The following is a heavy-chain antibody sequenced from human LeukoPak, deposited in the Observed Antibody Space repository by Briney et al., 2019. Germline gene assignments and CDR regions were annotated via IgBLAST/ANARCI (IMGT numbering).Heavy chain of an antibody. J-gene: IGHJ3*02. D-gene: IGHD3-22*01. CDR3: ARDRHFYDSSGYPNDAFDI. CDR2: ISSSGSTI. V-gene: IGHV3-48*03. Sequence: PGGSLRLSCAASGFTFTIYEMNWVRQAPGKGLEWVSYISSSGSTIYYADSVKGRFTISRDNAKNSLYLQMNSLRAEDTAVYYCARDRHFYDSSGYPNDAFDIWGQGTMVTASS. CDR1: GFTFTIYE.